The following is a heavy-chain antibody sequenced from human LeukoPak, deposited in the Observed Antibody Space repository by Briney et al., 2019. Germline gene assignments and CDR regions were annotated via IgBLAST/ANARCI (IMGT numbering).Heavy chain of an antibody. CDR1: GGSFSGYY. CDR3: ARGLGVNY. V-gene: IGHV4-34*01. CDR2: INHSGST. Sequence: NPSETLSLTCAVYGGSFSGYYWSWIRQPPGKGLEWIGEINHSGSTNYNPSLKSRVTISVDTSKNQFSLKLSSVTAADTAVYYCARGLGVNYWGQGTLVTVSS. J-gene: IGHJ4*02. D-gene: IGHD3-16*01.